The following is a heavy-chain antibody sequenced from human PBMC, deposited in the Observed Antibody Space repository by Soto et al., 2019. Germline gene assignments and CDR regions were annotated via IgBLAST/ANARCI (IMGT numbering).Heavy chain of an antibody. J-gene: IGHJ6*02. D-gene: IGHD2-21*02. CDR3: ARVCGGDCDDGMDV. Sequence: PSETLSLTCTVSGGSISSGGYYWSWIRQHPGKGLEWIGYIYYSGSTYYNPSLKSRVNISLDTSKNQFSLKLNSVTAADTAVYYCARVCGGDCDDGMDVWGQGTTVT. CDR2: IYYSGST. V-gene: IGHV4-31*03. CDR1: GGSISSGGYY.